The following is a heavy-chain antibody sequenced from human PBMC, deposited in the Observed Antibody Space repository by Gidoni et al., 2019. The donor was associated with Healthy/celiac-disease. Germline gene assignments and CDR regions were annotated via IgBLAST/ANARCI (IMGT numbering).Heavy chain of an antibody. CDR2: ISPGDSDT. J-gene: IGHJ5*02. D-gene: IGHD2-15*01. V-gene: IGHV5-51*01. CDR1: GYSFTSYW. CDR3: ARHALQGYCSGGSCYRQNNWFDP. Sequence: EVQLVQSGAEVKKPGESLKISCKGSGYSFTSYWIGWVRQMPGKGLEWMGIISPGDSDTRYSPSFQGQVTISADKSISTAYLQWSSLKASDTAMYYCARHALQGYCSGGSCYRQNNWFDPWGQGTLVTVSS.